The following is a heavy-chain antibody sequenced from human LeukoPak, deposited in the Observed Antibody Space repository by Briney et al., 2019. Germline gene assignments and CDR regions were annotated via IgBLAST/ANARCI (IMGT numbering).Heavy chain of an antibody. V-gene: IGHV3-7*01. CDR2: IKQDGSEK. CDR3: ARRKYYYDSSGYYFDYYYMDV. CDR1: GFTFSGYW. Sequence: GGSLRLSCAASGFTFSGYWMSWVRQAPGKGLEWVANIKQDGSEKYYVDSVKGRFTISRDNAKNSLYLQMNSLRAEDTAVYYCARRKYYYDSSGYYFDYYYMDVWGKGTTVTVSS. D-gene: IGHD3-22*01. J-gene: IGHJ6*03.